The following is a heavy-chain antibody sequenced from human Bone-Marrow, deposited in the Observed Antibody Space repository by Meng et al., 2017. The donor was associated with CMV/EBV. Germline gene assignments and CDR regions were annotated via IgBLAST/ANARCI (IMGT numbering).Heavy chain of an antibody. D-gene: IGHD2-2*01. CDR2: ISSSSSTI. Sequence: GGTLRLSCAAAGSTFSSYSMNWVRQAPGKGLEWVSYISSSSSTIYYADSVKGRFTISRDNSKNTLYLQMNSLRVEDTAVYYCGRDVGYCSSTSCPGRGAYYYYGMGVWGQGTTVTVSS. J-gene: IGHJ6*02. CDR3: GRDVGYCSSTSCPGRGAYYYYGMGV. CDR1: GSTFSSYS. V-gene: IGHV3-48*01.